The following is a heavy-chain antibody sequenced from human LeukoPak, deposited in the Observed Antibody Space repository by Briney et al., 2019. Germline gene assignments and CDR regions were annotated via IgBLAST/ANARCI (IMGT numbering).Heavy chain of an antibody. V-gene: IGHV4-38-2*02. J-gene: IGHJ4*02. CDR3: ARAGDSELSRHYYFDY. CDR1: GYSISSGYY. D-gene: IGHD1-26*01. CDR2: IYHSGST. Sequence: SETLPLTCTVSGYSISSGYYWGWIRQPPGKGLEWIGSIYHSGSTYYNPSLKSRVTISVDTSKNQFSLKLSSVTAADTAVYYCARAGDSELSRHYYFDYWGQGTLVTVSS.